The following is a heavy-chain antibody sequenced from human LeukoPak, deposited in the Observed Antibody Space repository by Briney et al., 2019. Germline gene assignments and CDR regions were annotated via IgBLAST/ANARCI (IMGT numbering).Heavy chain of an antibody. Sequence: ASVKVSCKVSGHTLTELSMHWVRQAPGKGLEWMGGFDPENGETIYAQKFQGRVTMTEDTSTDTVYMELSSLRSEDTAVYSCATGGSRVQLWILAGWYYFDNWGQGTLVTVSS. V-gene: IGHV1-24*01. CDR1: GHTLTELS. D-gene: IGHD5-18*01. J-gene: IGHJ4*02. CDR3: ATGGSRVQLWILAGWYYFDN. CDR2: FDPENGET.